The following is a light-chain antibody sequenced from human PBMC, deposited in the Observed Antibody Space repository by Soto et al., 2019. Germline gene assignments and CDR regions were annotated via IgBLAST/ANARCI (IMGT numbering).Light chain of an antibody. Sequence: EIVLTQSPATLSLSLGDRATLSCRASQSITTHLAWYQQKPGQAPMLLIYDASTRATGIPARFSASGSGTDFTLTISSLEPEDFAVYYCQQYNKWPPDYTFGPGTKVDIK. V-gene: IGKV3-11*01. CDR3: QQYNKWPPDYT. J-gene: IGKJ3*01. CDR2: DAS. CDR1: QSITTH.